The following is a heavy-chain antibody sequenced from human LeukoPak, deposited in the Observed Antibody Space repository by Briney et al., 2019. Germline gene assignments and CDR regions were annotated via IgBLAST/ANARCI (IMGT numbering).Heavy chain of an antibody. CDR3: ARRKGYCSSTSCYAYWYFDL. CDR1: GGSISSYY. V-gene: IGHV4-59*01. CDR2: IYYSGST. J-gene: IGHJ2*01. D-gene: IGHD2-2*01. Sequence: PSETLSPTCTVSGGSISSYYWSWIRQPPGKGLEWIGYIYYSGSTNYNPSLKSRVTISVDTSKNQFSLKLSSVTAADTAVYYCARRKGYCSSTSCYAYWYFDLWGRGTLVTVSS.